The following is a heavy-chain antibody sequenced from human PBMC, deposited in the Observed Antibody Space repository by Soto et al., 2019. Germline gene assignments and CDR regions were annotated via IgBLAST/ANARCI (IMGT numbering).Heavy chain of an antibody. D-gene: IGHD2-2*01. V-gene: IGHV3-23*01. CDR3: TNDSSHSRYCSSTSCSPADAVAARPGGYYYYYYGMDV. Sequence: GGSLRLSCAASGFTFSSYAMSWVRQAPGKGLEWVSAISGSGGSTYYADSVKGRFTISRDNSKNTLYLQMNSLRAEDTAVYYWTNDSSHSRYCSSTSCSPADAVAARPGGYYYYYYGMDVWGQGTLVTVSS. J-gene: IGHJ6*02. CDR2: ISGSGGST. CDR1: GFTFSSYA.